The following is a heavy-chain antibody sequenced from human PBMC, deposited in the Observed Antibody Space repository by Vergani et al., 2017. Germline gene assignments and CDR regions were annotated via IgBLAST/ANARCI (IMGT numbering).Heavy chain of an antibody. CDR2: ISSGGGDI. Sequence: EVQLLESGGGLVQPGGSRRLSCAGAGFTFDTYTMDYVRQAPGKGLEWVATISSGGGDIFYADSVKGRFTISRENSKNTLFLQMNSLKDEDTAVYYCTTAWGLYYLHGEYFQYWGRGTLVSVSS. D-gene: IGHD3-10*01. J-gene: IGHJ1*01. CDR1: GFTFDTYT. V-gene: IGHV3-23*01. CDR3: TTAWGLYYLHGEYFQY.